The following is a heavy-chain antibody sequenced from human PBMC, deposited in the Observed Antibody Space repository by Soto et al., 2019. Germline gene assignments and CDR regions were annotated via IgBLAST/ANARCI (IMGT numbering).Heavy chain of an antibody. Sequence: PSETLSLTCRVSGGSLASGGYYWSWFRQHPGKDLQWVPSIHYTGYTDYNASLRSRTSISLDTSENRFSLMLSSATAAYTPVYFCARGAPRARGVPTYFHFWGPGTLVTVSS. CDR3: ARGAPRARGVPTYFHF. CDR2: IHYTGYT. V-gene: IGHV4-31*03. CDR1: GGSLASGGYY. D-gene: IGHD3-10*01. J-gene: IGHJ4*02.